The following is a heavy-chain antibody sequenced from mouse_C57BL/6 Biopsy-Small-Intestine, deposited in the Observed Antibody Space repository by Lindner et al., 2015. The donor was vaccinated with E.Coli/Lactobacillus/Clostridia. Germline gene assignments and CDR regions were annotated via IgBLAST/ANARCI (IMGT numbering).Heavy chain of an antibody. CDR2: ISTYNGNT. CDR1: GYTFTSLG. J-gene: IGHJ1*01. D-gene: IGHD4-1*01. CDR3: AREGESGVWYFDL. Sequence: SVKVSCKASGYTFTSLGISWVRQAPGQGLEWMGRISTYNGNTNYAQKLQGRVSMTTDTSTSTTYMELRSLRSDDTAVYYCAREGESGVWYFDLWGRGTLVTVSS. V-gene: IGHV1S55*01.